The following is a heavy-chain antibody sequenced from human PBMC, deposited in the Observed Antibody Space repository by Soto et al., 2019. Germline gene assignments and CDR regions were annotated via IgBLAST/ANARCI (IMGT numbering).Heavy chain of an antibody. V-gene: IGHV3-23*01. CDR2: SSGSGGST. D-gene: IGHD3-9*01. Sequence: GGSLRLSCAASGFIFSSYVMSWVRQAPGKGLEWVSASSGSGGSTYYADSVKGRFTISRGNSKNTLYLQLNSLRAEDTAVYFCAKADDIYLDILTGYHKLVPPDYWGQGTLVTVSS. CDR1: GFIFSSYV. CDR3: AKADDIYLDILTGYHKLVPPDY. J-gene: IGHJ4*02.